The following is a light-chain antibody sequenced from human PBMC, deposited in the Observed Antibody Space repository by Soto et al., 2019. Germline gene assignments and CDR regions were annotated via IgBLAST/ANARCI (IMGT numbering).Light chain of an antibody. CDR3: HQRQSWPRT. CDR2: AAS. CDR1: QSVRNNY. Sequence: EIVMTQSPATLSVSPGERATLSCRASQSVRNNYLAWYQQRPGQAPRLLIYAASSRATGIPDRFSGSGSGTDFTLTISSLEPEDFAVYYCHQRQSWPRTFGQGTKVDIK. V-gene: IGKV3D-20*02. J-gene: IGKJ1*01.